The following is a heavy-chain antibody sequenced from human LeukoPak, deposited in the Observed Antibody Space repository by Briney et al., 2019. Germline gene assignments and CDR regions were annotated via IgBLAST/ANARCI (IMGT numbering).Heavy chain of an antibody. CDR1: GFTFSSYS. CDR2: ISSSSSYI. V-gene: IGHV3-21*01. CDR3: ARYSGYSSSWYPGPYNWFDP. Sequence: PGGSLRLSCAASGFTFSSYSMNWVRQAPGKGLEWVSSISSSSSYIYYADSVKGRFTISRDNAKNSLYLQMNSLRAEDTAVYYCARYSGYSSSWYPGPYNWFDPWGQGTLVTVSS. D-gene: IGHD6-13*01. J-gene: IGHJ5*02.